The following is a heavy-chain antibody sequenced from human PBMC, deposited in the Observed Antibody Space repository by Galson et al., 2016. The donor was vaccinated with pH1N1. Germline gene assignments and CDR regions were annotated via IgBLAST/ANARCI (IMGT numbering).Heavy chain of an antibody. V-gene: IGHV3-7*01. D-gene: IGHD3-16*01. CDR3: ARERLYSRGGYIDF. CDR2: IKEDGSEK. CDR1: EFSFSDHW. J-gene: IGHJ4*02. Sequence: SLRLSCAVSEFSFSDHWMTWVRQAPGKGLEWVANIKEDGSEKYYGDSVNGQFTISRDNANNSLFLQMNSLRADDTALYYCARERLYSRGGYIDFWGQGTLVTVSS.